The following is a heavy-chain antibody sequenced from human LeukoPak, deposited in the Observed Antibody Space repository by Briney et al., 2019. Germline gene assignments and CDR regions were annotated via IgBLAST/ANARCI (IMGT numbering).Heavy chain of an antibody. CDR1: GDGFTRHT. J-gene: IGHJ4*02. D-gene: IGHD6-13*01. V-gene: IGHV3-21*05. Sequence: GGSLRLSCAGSGDGFTRHTMNWVRRAPGKGLEWISYIWSTGEYIYYADSVKGRFTISRDNARTSVYLQMNSLRVEDTAIYYCAREYDSRARFDSWGQGTVVTVSS. CDR2: IWSTGEYI. CDR3: AREYDSRARFDS.